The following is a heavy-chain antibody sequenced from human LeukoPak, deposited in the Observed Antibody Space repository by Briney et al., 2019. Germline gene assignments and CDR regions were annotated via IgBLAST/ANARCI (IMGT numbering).Heavy chain of an antibody. J-gene: IGHJ4*02. Sequence: ASVKVSCKTSGGTFNNSAISWVRQAPGQGLEWLGGIMPLFGTAGYAQKFQGRVTTTKDESTRTVYMELSSLRSEDTAVYYCARGPYDSSGYYYEYWGQGTLVTVSS. CDR1: GGTFNNSA. CDR3: ARGPYDSSGYYYEY. V-gene: IGHV1-69*05. D-gene: IGHD3-22*01. CDR2: IMPLFGTA.